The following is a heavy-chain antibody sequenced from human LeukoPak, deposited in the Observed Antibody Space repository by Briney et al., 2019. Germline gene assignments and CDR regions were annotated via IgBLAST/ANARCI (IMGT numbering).Heavy chain of an antibody. CDR2: IHYSGST. D-gene: IGHD2-15*01. CDR1: GVSFSNYY. Sequence: SEPLSLTCAVYGVSFSNYYWSWMHQPPGKGLGWIGLIHYSGSTNYNPSNKSRVTIAVDTSKNQFSLKRSAVTAADTAVYYWARGERRRGVVVVAATGYMDVWGKGTTVTVSS. V-gene: IGHV4-34*01. J-gene: IGHJ6*03. CDR3: ARGERRRGVVVVAATGYMDV.